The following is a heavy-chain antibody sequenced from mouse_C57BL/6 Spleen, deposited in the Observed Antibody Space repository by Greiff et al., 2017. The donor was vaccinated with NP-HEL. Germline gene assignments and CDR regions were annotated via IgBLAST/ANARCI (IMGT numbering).Heavy chain of an antibody. Sequence: VQLQESGAELARPGASVKMSCKASGYTFTSYTMHWVKQRPGQGLEWIGYINPSSGYTKYNQKFKDKATLTADKSSSTAYMQLRSLTSEDSAVYYCARDGSSPLGYWGKGTTLTVSS. CDR2: INPSSGYT. D-gene: IGHD1-1*01. CDR1: GYTFTSYT. J-gene: IGHJ2*01. CDR3: ARDGSSPLGY. V-gene: IGHV1-4*01.